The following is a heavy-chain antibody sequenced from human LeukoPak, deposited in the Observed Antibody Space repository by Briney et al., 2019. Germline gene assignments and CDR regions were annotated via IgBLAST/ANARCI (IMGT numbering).Heavy chain of an antibody. V-gene: IGHV4-34*01. CDR2: INHSGST. Sequence: PSETLSLTCAVYGGSFSGYYWSWIRQSPGKGLEWIGEINHSGSTNYNPSLKSRVTISVDTSKNQFSLQLNSVTPEDTAVYYCARLKGLLWFGEPFDYWGQGTLVTVSS. D-gene: IGHD3-10*01. CDR3: ARLKGLLWFGEPFDY. CDR1: GGSFSGYY. J-gene: IGHJ4*02.